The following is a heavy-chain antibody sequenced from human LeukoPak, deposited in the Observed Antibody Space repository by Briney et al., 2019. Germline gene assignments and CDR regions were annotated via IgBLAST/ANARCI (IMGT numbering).Heavy chain of an antibody. J-gene: IGHJ4*02. CDR3: AREDGSSWSDYYFDY. V-gene: IGHV1-2*02. CDR1: GYTFTGYY. Sequence: ASVKVSCKASGYTFTGYYMHWVRQAPGQGLEWMGWINPNSGGTNYAQKFQGRATMTRDTSISTAYMELSRLRSDDTAVYYCAREDGSSWSDYYFDYWGQGTLVTVSS. CDR2: INPNSGGT. D-gene: IGHD6-13*01.